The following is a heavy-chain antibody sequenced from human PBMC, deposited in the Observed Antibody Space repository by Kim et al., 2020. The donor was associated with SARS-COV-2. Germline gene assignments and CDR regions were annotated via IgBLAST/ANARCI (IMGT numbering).Heavy chain of an antibody. CDR3: ARDGVKGGSYYYNY. CDR1: GFTFSSYS. CDR2: ISSSSSYI. J-gene: IGHJ4*02. V-gene: IGHV3-21*01. D-gene: IGHD1-26*01. Sequence: GGSLRLSCAASGFTFSSYSMNWVRQAPGKGLEWVSSISSSSSYIYYADSVKGRFTISRDNAKNSLYLQMNSLRAEDTAVYYCARDGVKGGSYYYNYWGQGTLVTVSS.